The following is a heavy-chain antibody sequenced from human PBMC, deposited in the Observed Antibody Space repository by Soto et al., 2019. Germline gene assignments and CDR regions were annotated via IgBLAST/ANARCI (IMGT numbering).Heavy chain of an antibody. CDR1: GYSFTSYW. V-gene: IGHV5-51*01. CDR2: IYPGDSDT. CDR3: ARSRVTTIFGVVEGAFEI. D-gene: IGHD3-3*01. J-gene: IGHJ3*02. Sequence: VESLKISCKGSGYSFTSYWIGWVRQMPGKGLEWMGIIYPGDSDTRYSPSFQGQVTISADKSISTAYLQWSSLKASDTAMYYCARSRVTTIFGVVEGAFEIWGQGKMV.